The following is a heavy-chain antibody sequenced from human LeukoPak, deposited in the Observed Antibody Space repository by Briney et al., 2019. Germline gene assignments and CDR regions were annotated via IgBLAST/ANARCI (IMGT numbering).Heavy chain of an antibody. J-gene: IGHJ4*02. CDR3: ARFSRDGYSNGY. CDR1: RYTFTGYY. V-gene: IGHV1-2*06. D-gene: IGHD5-24*01. Sequence: ASVKVTCKASRYTFTGYYMHWVRQAPGQGLEWMGRINPNSGGTNYAQKFQGRVTKTGDTSISTAYMELSRLRSDDTAVYYCARFSRDGYSNGYWGQGTLVTVSS. CDR2: INPNSGGT.